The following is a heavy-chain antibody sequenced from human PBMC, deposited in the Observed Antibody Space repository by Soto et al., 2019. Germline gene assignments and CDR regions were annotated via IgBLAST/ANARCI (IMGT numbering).Heavy chain of an antibody. V-gene: IGHV5-10-1*01. CDR3: ARQIGYSSTNYYYYGMEV. CDR2: IDPSDSYT. CDR1: GYSFTSYW. D-gene: IGHD6-13*01. J-gene: IGHJ6*01. Sequence: PGESLKISCKGSGYSFTSYWISWVRQMPGKGLEWMGRIDPSDSYTNYSPSFQGHVTISADKSISTAYLRWSSLKASDTAMYYCARQIGYSSTNYYYYGMEVWGQGTTVTVSS.